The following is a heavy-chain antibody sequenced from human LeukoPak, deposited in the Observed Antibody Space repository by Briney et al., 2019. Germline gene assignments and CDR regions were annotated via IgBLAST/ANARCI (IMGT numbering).Heavy chain of an antibody. D-gene: IGHD5-24*01. CDR3: ARLSRDGYKPNYFDN. V-gene: IGHV5-51*01. CDR1: GYSFTSYW. Sequence: GESLKISCKGSGYSFTSYWIGWVRQMPGKGLEWMGIIYPGDSDTRYSPSFQGQVTISADKSISTAYLQWSGLKASDTAMYYCARLSRDGYKPNYFDNWGQGTLVTVSS. CDR2: IYPGDSDT. J-gene: IGHJ4*02.